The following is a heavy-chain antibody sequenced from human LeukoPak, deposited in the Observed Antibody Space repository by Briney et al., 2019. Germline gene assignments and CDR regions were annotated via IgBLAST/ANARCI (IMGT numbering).Heavy chain of an antibody. CDR3: ARDGVTTVSKYYYYYMDV. CDR2: IIPIFGTA. CDR1: GGTFSNYA. V-gene: IGHV1-69*05. J-gene: IGHJ6*03. D-gene: IGHD4-17*01. Sequence: SVKVSCKASGGTFSNYAISWVRQAPGQGLEWMGGIIPIFGTANYAQKFQDRVTITTDESTSTAYMELSSLRSEDTAVYYCARDGVTTVSKYYYYYMDVWGKGTTVTVSS.